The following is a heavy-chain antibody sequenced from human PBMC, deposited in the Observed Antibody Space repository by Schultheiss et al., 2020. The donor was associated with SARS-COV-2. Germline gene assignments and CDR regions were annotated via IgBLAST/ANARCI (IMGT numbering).Heavy chain of an antibody. CDR2: IDWDDDK. CDR3: ARITMVRGVTNWFDP. D-gene: IGHD3-10*01. V-gene: IGHV2-70*01. Sequence: SGPTLVKPTETLTLTCTVSGFSLSNARMGVSWIRQPPGKALEWLALIDWDDDKYYSTSLKTRLTISKDTSKNQVVLTMTNMDPVDTATYYCARITMVRGVTNWFDPWGQGTLVTVSS. CDR1: GFSLSNARMG. J-gene: IGHJ5*02.